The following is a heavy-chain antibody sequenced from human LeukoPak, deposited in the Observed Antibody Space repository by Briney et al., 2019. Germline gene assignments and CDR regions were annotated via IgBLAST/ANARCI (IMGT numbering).Heavy chain of an antibody. CDR3: ARHRGSSSLFDY. Sequence: PSETLSLTCTVSGGSISSGGYYWSWIRQPPGKGLEWIGYIYHSGSTYYNPSLKSRVNISVDTSKNQFSLKLSSVTAADTAVYYCARHRGSSSLFDYWGQGTLVTVSS. V-gene: IGHV4-30-2*03. CDR1: GGSISSGGYY. CDR2: IYHSGST. D-gene: IGHD6-6*01. J-gene: IGHJ4*02.